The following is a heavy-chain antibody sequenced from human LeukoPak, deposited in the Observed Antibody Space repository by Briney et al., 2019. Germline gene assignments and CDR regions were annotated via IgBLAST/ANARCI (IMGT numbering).Heavy chain of an antibody. V-gene: IGHV3-21*01. D-gene: IGHD3-22*01. CDR1: GFTFSSYS. CDR3: ARAGPNYYDSSGLN. CDR2: ISSSSSYI. J-gene: IGHJ4*02. Sequence: NPGGSLRLSCAASGFTFSSYSMNWVRQAPGKGLEWVSSISSSSSYIYYADSVKGRFTISRDNAKNSLYLQMNSLRAEDTAVYYCARAGPNYYDSSGLNWGQGTLVTVSS.